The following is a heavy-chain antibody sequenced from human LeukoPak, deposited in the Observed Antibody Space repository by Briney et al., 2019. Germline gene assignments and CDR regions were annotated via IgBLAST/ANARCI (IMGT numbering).Heavy chain of an antibody. D-gene: IGHD6-19*01. CDR2: ISSSSSTI. Sequence: GGALRLSCAASRFTFNSYSMNWVRQAPGEGLEWVSYISSSSSTIYNADSVKGRFTISRDNAKNSLYLQMNSLRAEDTAVYYCARDIFSSGWPYISNSAGYWGQGTLVTVSS. V-gene: IGHV3-48*01. CDR3: ARDIFSSGWPYISNSAGY. J-gene: IGHJ4*02. CDR1: RFTFNSYS.